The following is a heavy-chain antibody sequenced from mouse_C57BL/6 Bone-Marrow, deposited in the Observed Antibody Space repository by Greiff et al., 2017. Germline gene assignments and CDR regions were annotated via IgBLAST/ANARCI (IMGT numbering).Heavy chain of an antibody. CDR3: AICYDYDGGGYYFDY. Sequence: QVQLQQPGAELVKPGASVKVSCKASGYTFTSYWMHWVKQRPGPGLEWIGRIHPSDSDTNYNQKFKGKATLTVDKSSSTAYMQLSSLTSEDSAVYYCAICYDYDGGGYYFDYWVQGTTLTVSS. CDR1: GYTFTSYW. D-gene: IGHD2-4*01. CDR2: IHPSDSDT. V-gene: IGHV1-74*01. J-gene: IGHJ2*01.